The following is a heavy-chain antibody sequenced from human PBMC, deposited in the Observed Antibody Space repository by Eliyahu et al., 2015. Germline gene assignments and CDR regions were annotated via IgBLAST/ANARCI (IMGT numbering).Heavy chain of an antibody. D-gene: IGHD3-3*01. J-gene: IGHJ4*02. CDR1: GGSIAVGGYY. CDR3: ARDRVFGVGLDY. CDR2: IYYSGST. V-gene: IGHV4-31*03. Sequence: QVQLQESGPGLVKPSQTLSLTCTVSGGSIAVGGYYWSWIRQHPGKGLEWIGYIYYSGSTYYNPSLKSRVTISVDTSKNQFSLKLSSVTAADTAVYYCARDRVFGVGLDYWGQGTLVTVSS.